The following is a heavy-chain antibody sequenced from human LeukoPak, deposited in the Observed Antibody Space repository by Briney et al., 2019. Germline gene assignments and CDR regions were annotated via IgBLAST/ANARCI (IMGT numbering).Heavy chain of an antibody. CDR2: IYHSGST. Sequence: SETLSLTCAVYGGSFSGYYWSWIRQPPGKGLEWIGYIYHSGSTYYNPSLKSRVTISVDTSKNHFSLKLSSVTAADTAVYYCARHRYASYDSSGYGSYYFDYWGQGTLVSASS. CDR1: GGSFSGYY. CDR3: ARHRYASYDSSGYGSYYFDY. V-gene: IGHV4-34*01. J-gene: IGHJ4*02. D-gene: IGHD3-22*01.